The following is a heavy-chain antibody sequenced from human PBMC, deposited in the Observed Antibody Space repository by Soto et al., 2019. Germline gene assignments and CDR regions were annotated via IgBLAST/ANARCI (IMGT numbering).Heavy chain of an antibody. D-gene: IGHD6-19*01. CDR3: AKGPHTNVGWPYYFES. CDR1: GFSLANYP. Sequence: HPGVSLRLSCVASGFSLANYPMNWVRQTPGKGLEWISYSSPRGDTIYYADSVEGRFTISRDNARNSLSLHMCSLRDEDSALYYCAKGPHTNVGWPYYFESWGQGVPVTVSS. V-gene: IGHV3-48*02. CDR2: SSPRGDTI. J-gene: IGHJ4*02.